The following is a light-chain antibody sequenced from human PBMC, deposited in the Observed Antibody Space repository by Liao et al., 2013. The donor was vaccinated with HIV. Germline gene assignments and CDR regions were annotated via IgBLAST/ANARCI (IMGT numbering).Light chain of an antibody. V-gene: IGLV3-1*01. CDR1: ELGEKY. Sequence: SYELTQPPSVSVSPGQTASITCSGIELGEKYASWYQQRPGQSPVLVIYQNTRRPSGIPERFSASTSGTTATLAISGAQALDEADYYCQTWDSTIAYVFGTGTKVTVL. CDR2: QNT. CDR3: QTWDSTIAYV. J-gene: IGLJ1*01.